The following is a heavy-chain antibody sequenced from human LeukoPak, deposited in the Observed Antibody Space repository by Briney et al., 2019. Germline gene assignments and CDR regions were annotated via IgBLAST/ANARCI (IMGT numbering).Heavy chain of an antibody. J-gene: IGHJ6*02. CDR2: ISNDGSNK. Sequence: GGSLRLSCAASRFTFSSYGMHWVRQAPGKGLEWVAVISNDGSNKYYADSVKGRFTISRDNSKNTLYLQMNSLRAEDTAVYYCAKGDTYYDILTGYNPHYYYCGMDVWGQGTTVTVSS. V-gene: IGHV3-30*18. CDR3: AKGDTYYDILTGYNPHYYYCGMDV. CDR1: RFTFSSYG. D-gene: IGHD3-9*01.